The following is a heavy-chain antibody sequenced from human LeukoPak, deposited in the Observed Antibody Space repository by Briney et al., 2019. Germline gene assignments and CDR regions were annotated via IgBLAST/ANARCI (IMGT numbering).Heavy chain of an antibody. D-gene: IGHD2-2*01. V-gene: IGHV1-69*05. CDR2: IIPIFGTA. Sequence: SVKVSCKASGGTFSSYAISWVRQAPGQGLEWMGGIIPIFGTANYAQKFQGRVTITTDESTSTAYMELSSLRSEDTAVYYCARTPRDAYSTSYQQLWSYYFDYWGQGTLVTVSS. CDR1: GGTFSSYA. CDR3: ARTPRDAYSTSYQQLWSYYFDY. J-gene: IGHJ4*02.